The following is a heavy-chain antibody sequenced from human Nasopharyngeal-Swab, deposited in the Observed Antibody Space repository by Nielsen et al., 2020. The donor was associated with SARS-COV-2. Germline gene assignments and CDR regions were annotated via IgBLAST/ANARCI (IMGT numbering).Heavy chain of an antibody. CDR1: GCTFSSYD. J-gene: IGHJ6*02. CDR2: IGIAGDT. Sequence: GESLKISCAACGCTFSSYDGHWVRQATGKGLEWVSAIGIAGDTYYPDSVKGRFTLSRENAKNSLYLQMHSLRAGDTAVYYCARAGYGSPRDVWGQGTTVTVSS. D-gene: IGHD3-10*01. CDR3: ARAGYGSPRDV. V-gene: IGHV3-13*01.